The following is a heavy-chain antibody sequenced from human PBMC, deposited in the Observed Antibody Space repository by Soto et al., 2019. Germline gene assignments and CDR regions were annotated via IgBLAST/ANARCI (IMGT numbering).Heavy chain of an antibody. CDR1: GFTFSSYA. J-gene: IGHJ5*02. CDR2: ISGSGGST. CDR3: AKYYDLGRGWFAP. Sequence: GGSLRLSCAASGFTFSSYAMSGFRQAPGKGRDWVSAISGSGGSTYYADSVKGRFTISRDNSKNTLYLKMKSLRPEDPAENNSAKYYDLGRGWFAPWGQGTLVTVSS. D-gene: IGHD3-3*01. V-gene: IGHV3-23*01.